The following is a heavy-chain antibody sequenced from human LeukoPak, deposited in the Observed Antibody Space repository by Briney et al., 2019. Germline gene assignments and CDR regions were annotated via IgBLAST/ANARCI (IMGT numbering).Heavy chain of an antibody. CDR1: GFTFSNYA. Sequence: PGGSLRLSCAASGFTFSNYAMHWVRQPPGKGLKWVAVISSDGSNKYYADSMKGRFTISRDNSKNTLYLQMNSLRAEDTAVYYCARNGEYLDYWGQGTLVTVSS. V-gene: IGHV3-30*04. CDR3: ARNGEYLDY. J-gene: IGHJ4*02. CDR2: ISSDGSNK. D-gene: IGHD4-17*01.